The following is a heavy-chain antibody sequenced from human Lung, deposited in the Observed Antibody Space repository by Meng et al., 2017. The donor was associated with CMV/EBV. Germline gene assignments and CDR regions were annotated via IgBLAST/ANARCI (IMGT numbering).Heavy chain of an antibody. D-gene: IGHD6-13*01. V-gene: IGHV1-69*10. Sequence: SXXVSXKASGGTFSSYAISCVRQAPGQGLEWMGGIIPILGIANYAQKFQGRVTITADKSTSTAYMELSSLRSEDTAVYYCARDRGGWQHQLVRYYYDMDAWXQGSXVTVSS. CDR2: IIPILGIA. CDR3: ARDRGGWQHQLVRYYYDMDA. J-gene: IGHJ6*02. CDR1: GGTFSSYA.